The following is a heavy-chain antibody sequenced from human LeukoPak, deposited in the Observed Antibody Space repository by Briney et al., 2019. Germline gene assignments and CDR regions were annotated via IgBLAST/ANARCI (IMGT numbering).Heavy chain of an antibody. Sequence: ASVKVSCKASGYTFTNYGISWVRQAPGQGLEWMGWISGYSGNTNYGQRLQGRVTMTTDTSTSTAYMELRSLRSDDTAVYYCVRAPYSSSSLDYWGQGTLVTVSS. CDR3: VRAPYSSSSLDY. J-gene: IGHJ4*02. CDR1: GYTFTNYG. D-gene: IGHD6-6*01. CDR2: ISGYSGNT. V-gene: IGHV1-18*01.